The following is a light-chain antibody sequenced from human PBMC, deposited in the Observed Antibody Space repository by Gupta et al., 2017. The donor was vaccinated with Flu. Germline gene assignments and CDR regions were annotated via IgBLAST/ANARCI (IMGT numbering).Light chain of an antibody. CDR2: DDT. CDR1: NIGSKD. Sequence: GGNNIGSKDVHWYQQKPGQAPVLVVYDDTDRPSGIPERFSGSNSGNTATLTISRVDAGDEADYYCQVWDDTSEVGLFGGGTKLTVL. J-gene: IGLJ2*01. CDR3: QVWDDTSEVGL. V-gene: IGLV3-21*02.